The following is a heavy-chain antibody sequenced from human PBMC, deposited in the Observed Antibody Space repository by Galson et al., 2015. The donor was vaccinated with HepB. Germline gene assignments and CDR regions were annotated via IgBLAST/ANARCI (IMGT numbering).Heavy chain of an antibody. J-gene: IGHJ5*02. V-gene: IGHV1-2*06. CDR3: ARVPFTMVQGVNGNNWFDP. D-gene: IGHD3-10*01. CDR1: GGTFTGYY. CDR2: INPNSGGT. Sequence: SVKVSCKASGGTFTGYYMHWVRQAPGQGLEWMGRINPNSGGTNYAQKFQGRVTMTRDTSISTAYMELSRLRSDDTAVYYCARVPFTMVQGVNGNNWFDPWGQGTLVTVSS.